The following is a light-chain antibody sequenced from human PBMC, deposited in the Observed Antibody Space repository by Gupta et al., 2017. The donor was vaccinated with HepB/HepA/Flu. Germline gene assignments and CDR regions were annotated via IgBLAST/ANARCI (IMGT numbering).Light chain of an antibody. CDR3: MQALQTPRFT. CDR1: QSLLHSNGYNY. CDR2: LGS. Sequence: DIVMTQSPLSLPVTPEEPASISCRSSQSLLHSNGYNYLDWYLQKPGQSPQLLIYLGSNRASGVPDRFSGSGSGTDFTLKISRVEAEDVGVYYCMQALQTPRFTFGPGTKVDIK. V-gene: IGKV2-28*01. J-gene: IGKJ3*01.